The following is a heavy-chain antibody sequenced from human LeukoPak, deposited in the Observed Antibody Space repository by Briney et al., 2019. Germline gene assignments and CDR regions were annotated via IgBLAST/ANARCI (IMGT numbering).Heavy chain of an antibody. V-gene: IGHV3-30-3*01. CDR3: ASGDTAMVWFAFDI. CDR1: RFTFSSYA. Sequence: GGSLRLSCAASRFTFSSYAMHWVRQAPGKGLEWVAVISYDGSNKYYADSVKGRFTISRDNSKNTLYLQMNSLRAEDTAVYYCASGDTAMVWFAFDIWGQGTMVTVSS. CDR2: ISYDGSNK. J-gene: IGHJ3*02. D-gene: IGHD5-18*01.